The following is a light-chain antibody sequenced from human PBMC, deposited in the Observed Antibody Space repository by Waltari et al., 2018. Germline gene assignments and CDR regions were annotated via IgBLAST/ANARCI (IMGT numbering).Light chain of an antibody. CDR1: QSISSW. J-gene: IGKJ1*01. CDR3: HQYNNYSWT. Sequence: DIHMTQPPSTLSASVGDRVTITCRASQSISSWLAWQQQKPGKAPKLLIYKASSLESGVASRCSGGGSGTEFTLTISSLQPYDFATYYCHQYNNYSWTFGQGTKVEIK. V-gene: IGKV1-5*03. CDR2: KAS.